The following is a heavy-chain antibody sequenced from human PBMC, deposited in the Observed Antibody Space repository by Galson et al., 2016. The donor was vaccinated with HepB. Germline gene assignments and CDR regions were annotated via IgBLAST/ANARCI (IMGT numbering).Heavy chain of an antibody. J-gene: IGHJ4*02. CDR2: IVPIFDAP. CDR3: ATDVLGLFDY. V-gene: IGHV1-69*06. CDR1: GGSFRDLA. D-gene: IGHD3-16*01. Sequence: SVKVSCKASGGSFRDLAINWVRQAPGQGLEWMGGIVPIFDAPNYARKFQGRVTITADTSTSTDYMELDSLTSEDTAVYFCATDVLGLFDYWGQGTLVTVSS.